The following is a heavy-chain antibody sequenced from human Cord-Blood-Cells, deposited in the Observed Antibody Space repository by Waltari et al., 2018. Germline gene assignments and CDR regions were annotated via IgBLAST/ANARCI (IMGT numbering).Heavy chain of an antibody. CDR2: FEPEDGET. CDR3: ATSLNNWGPYYWYFDL. J-gene: IGHJ2*01. D-gene: IGHD7-27*01. V-gene: IGHV1-24*01. CDR1: GYTLTELS. Sequence: QVQLVQSGAEVKKPGASVKVSCKVSGYTLTELSMHWVRQAPGKGLEWMGGFEPEDGETIYAQKFQGRDTMTEDTSTDTAYMELRSLRSEDTAVYYCATSLNNWGPYYWYFDLWGRGTLVTVSS.